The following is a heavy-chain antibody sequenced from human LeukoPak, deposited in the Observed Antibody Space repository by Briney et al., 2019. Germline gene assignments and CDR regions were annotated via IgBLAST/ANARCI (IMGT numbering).Heavy chain of an antibody. CDR3: ASDTGFYDSSGYYPFDY. D-gene: IGHD3-22*01. V-gene: IGHV3-33*01. Sequence: GGSLRLSCAASGFTFNNYGMHWVRQAPGKGLEWVAVIWYDESNKDYADSVKGRFIISRDNSKNMLYLQMNSLRAEDTAVYYCASDTGFYDSSGYYPFDYWGQGTLVTVSS. CDR2: IWYDESNK. J-gene: IGHJ4*02. CDR1: GFTFNNYG.